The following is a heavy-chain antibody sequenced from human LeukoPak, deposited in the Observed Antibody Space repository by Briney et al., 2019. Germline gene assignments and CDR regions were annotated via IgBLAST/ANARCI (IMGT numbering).Heavy chain of an antibody. CDR3: AKWGDYDVLTGYYVSDY. D-gene: IGHD3-9*01. J-gene: IGHJ4*02. V-gene: IGHV3-23*01. CDR1: GFTFSNYA. CDR2: ITGGGSGI. Sequence: GGSLRLSCAASGFTFSNYAMSWVRQAPGKGLEWDSAITGGGSGIYYADSMKSRFTISRDNSKNTLYLQINSLRAEDTAVYYCAKWGDYDVLTGYYVSDYWGQGTLVTVSS.